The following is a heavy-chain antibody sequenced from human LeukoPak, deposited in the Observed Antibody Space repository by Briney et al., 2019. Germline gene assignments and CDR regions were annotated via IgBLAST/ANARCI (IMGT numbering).Heavy chain of an antibody. Sequence: GASLKISCKASGYSFTSYWIGWVRQIPGKGLEWMGIIYPGDSDTRYSPSFQGQVTISTDKSISTAYLQWSSLKASDTAMYYCARILGYCSSTSCYGHADWFDPWGQGTLVTVSS. CDR3: ARILGYCSSTSCYGHADWFDP. D-gene: IGHD2-2*01. CDR1: GYSFTSYW. V-gene: IGHV5-51*01. CDR2: IYPGDSDT. J-gene: IGHJ5*02.